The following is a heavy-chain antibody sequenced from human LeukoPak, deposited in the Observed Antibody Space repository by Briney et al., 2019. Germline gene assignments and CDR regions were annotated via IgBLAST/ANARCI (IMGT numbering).Heavy chain of an antibody. CDR2: IKQDGSEK. J-gene: IGHJ4*02. CDR1: GFTFSSYW. Sequence: GGSLRLSCAASGFTFSSYWMSWVRQAPGKGPEWVANIKQDGSEKYYVDSVKGRFTISRDNAKNSLYLQMNSLRAEDTAVYYCARTVGVDYYDSSGYEPWGQGTLVTVSS. CDR3: ARTVGVDYYDSSGYEP. D-gene: IGHD3-22*01. V-gene: IGHV3-7*01.